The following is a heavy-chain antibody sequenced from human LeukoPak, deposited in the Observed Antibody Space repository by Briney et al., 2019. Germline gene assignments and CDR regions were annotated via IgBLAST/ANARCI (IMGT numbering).Heavy chain of an antibody. Sequence: PGGSLRLSCAASGFSFSNYAMHWVRQAPGKGLEYVLRISTYGGSTYHANSVKGRFTISRDNSKNTLYLQMGSLRTEDMAVYYCATSLIWFGELSAPFDYWGQGTLVTVSS. CDR3: ATSLIWFGELSAPFDY. D-gene: IGHD3-10*01. J-gene: IGHJ4*02. V-gene: IGHV3-64*01. CDR1: GFSFSNYA. CDR2: ISTYGGST.